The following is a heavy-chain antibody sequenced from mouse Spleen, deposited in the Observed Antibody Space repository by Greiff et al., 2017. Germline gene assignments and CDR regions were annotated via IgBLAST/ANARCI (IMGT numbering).Heavy chain of an antibody. D-gene: IGHD1-2*01. Sequence: QVQLQQSGAELARPGASVKLSCKASGYTFTDYYINWVKQRTGQGLEWIGEIYPGSGNTYYNEKFKGKATLTADKSSSTAYMQLSSLTSEDSAVYFCARGDYGFLMDYWGQGTSVTVSS. CDR3: ARGDYGFLMDY. V-gene: IGHV1-77*01. CDR1: GYTFTDYY. J-gene: IGHJ4*01. CDR2: IYPGSGNT.